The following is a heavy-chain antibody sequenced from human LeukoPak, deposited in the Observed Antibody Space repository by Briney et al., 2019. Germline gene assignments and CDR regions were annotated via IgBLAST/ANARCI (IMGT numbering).Heavy chain of an antibody. J-gene: IGHJ3*02. Sequence: SQTLSLTCTVSGGSIRSGDYYWSWIRQPPGKGLEWIGYIYYSGNTYYNPSLKSRVTISVDTSKKQFSLKLSSVTAADTAVYYCARATIPMMVGIPADAFDIWGQGTMVTVSS. D-gene: IGHD3-22*01. CDR1: GGSIRSGDYY. CDR3: ARATIPMMVGIPADAFDI. CDR2: IYYSGNT. V-gene: IGHV4-30-4*08.